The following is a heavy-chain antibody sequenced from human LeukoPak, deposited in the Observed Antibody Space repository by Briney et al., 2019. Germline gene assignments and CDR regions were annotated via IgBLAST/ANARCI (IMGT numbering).Heavy chain of an antibody. CDR1: GYSFTSSW. J-gene: IGHJ5*02. Sequence: GESLKISCKASGYSFTSSWIGWVRQMPGKGLEWVGTIYPSDSDTRYSPSFQGQVTISVDKSINTAYLQWSSLEASDSAMYYCARLSDGSPWGQGTLVTVSS. CDR3: ARLSDGSP. V-gene: IGHV5-51*01. CDR2: IYPSDSDT. D-gene: IGHD5-24*01.